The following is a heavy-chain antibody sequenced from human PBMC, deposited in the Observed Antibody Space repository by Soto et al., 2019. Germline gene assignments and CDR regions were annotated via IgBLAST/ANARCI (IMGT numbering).Heavy chain of an antibody. CDR2: ISGSGGST. V-gene: IGHV3-23*01. Sequence: GGSLRLSCAASGFTVSSNYMSWVRQAPGKGLEWVSAISGSGGSTYYADSVKGRFTISRDNSKNTLYLQMNSLRAEDTAVYYCAKAGCGGDCYYNWFDPWGQGTLVTVSS. J-gene: IGHJ5*02. CDR1: GFTVSSNY. D-gene: IGHD2-21*02. CDR3: AKAGCGGDCYYNWFDP.